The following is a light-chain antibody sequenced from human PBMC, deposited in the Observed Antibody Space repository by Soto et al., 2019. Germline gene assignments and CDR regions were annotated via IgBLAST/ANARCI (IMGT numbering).Light chain of an antibody. CDR3: QKYGRTPPRT. V-gene: IGKV3-20*01. Sequence: EIVLTQSPGTLSLSPGERATLSCTASQSVSYVAWYQQKAGQGPRPLIYDASDRGTGIPDRFSASGSGTDFTLPISRLEPEDSAVYYCQKYGRTPPRTFGQGTKLEIK. CDR1: QSVSY. CDR2: DAS. J-gene: IGKJ2*01.